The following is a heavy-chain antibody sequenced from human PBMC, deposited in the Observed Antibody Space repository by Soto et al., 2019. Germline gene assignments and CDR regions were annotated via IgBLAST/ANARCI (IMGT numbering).Heavy chain of an antibody. Sequence: SETLSLTCTVSGGSFKSGSYSWSWIRQPPGKGLEWIGYVYHTGRTSYNTSLKSRVSISMDTSKNQFSLNLDSVTAADPAVYFCARDFAYFDSWGQGTLVTVSS. V-gene: IGHV4-61*01. J-gene: IGHJ4*02. CDR3: ARDFAYFDS. CDR1: GGSFKSGSYS. D-gene: IGHD3-3*01. CDR2: VYHTGRT.